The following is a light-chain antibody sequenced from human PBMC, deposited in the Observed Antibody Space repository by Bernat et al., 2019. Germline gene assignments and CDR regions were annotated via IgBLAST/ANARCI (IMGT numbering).Light chain of an antibody. CDR2: RNN. CDR1: IDNVGYQG. V-gene: IGLV10-54*01. Sequence: QAGLTQPPSMSKGLRRTATLTCTGNIDNVGYQGAAWLQQHQGHPPKLLSYRNNLRPSGISERFSAARSGNTASLTITGLQPEDEADYYCSAWDASLSAWVFGGGTKLTVL. CDR3: SAWDASLSAWV. J-gene: IGLJ3*02.